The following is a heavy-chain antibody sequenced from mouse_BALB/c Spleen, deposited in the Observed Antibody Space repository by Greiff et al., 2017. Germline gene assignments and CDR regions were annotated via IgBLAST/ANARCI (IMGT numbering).Heavy chain of an antibody. CDR3: ASGNWDEGFAY. CDR2: INPYNDGT. V-gene: IGHV1-14*01. J-gene: IGHJ3*01. D-gene: IGHD4-1*01. CDR1: GYTFTSYV. Sequence: VQLQQSGPELVKPGASVKMSCKASGYTFTSYVMHWVKQKPGQGLEWIGYINPYNDGTKYNEKFKGKATLTSDKSSSTAYMELSSLTSEDSAVYYCASGNWDEGFAYWGQGTLVTVSA.